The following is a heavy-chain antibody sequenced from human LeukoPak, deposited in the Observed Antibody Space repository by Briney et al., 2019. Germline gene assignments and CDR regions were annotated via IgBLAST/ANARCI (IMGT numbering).Heavy chain of an antibody. Sequence: SVKVSCKASGGTFSSSAISWVRQAPGQGLEWMGGIIPIFCTANYAQTFQGRVTITADKSTSTAYMQMSSLRSEDTAVYYCARDLIAVAGGRWFDPWGQGTLVTVSS. D-gene: IGHD6-19*01. CDR2: IIPIFCTA. CDR3: ARDLIAVAGGRWFDP. J-gene: IGHJ5*02. V-gene: IGHV1-69*06. CDR1: GGTFSSSA.